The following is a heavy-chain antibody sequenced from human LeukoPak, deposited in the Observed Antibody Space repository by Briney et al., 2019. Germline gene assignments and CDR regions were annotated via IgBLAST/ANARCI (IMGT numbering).Heavy chain of an antibody. D-gene: IGHD3-22*01. CDR3: AKEQGYYYDSSGPG. CDR1: GFSLSSYS. Sequence: GGSLRLSCAASGFSLSSYSMDWFRQTPGKGLEWISYISSSSNTIYYADSVEGRFTISRDNAKNALYLQMNSLRAEDTAVYYCAKEQGYYYDSSGPGWGQGTLVTVSS. V-gene: IGHV3-48*01. CDR2: ISSSSNTI. J-gene: IGHJ4*02.